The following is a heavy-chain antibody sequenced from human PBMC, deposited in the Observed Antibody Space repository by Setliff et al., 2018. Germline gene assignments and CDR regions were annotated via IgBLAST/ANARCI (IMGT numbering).Heavy chain of an antibody. V-gene: IGHV4-59*12. CDR2: KYYSGST. D-gene: IGHD5-12*01. Sequence: SETLSLTCTVSGSSFSSYSWSWIRQPPGKGLEWIGYKYYSGSTNSNPSLKSRVTISVDTSKNQFSLKLSSVTAADTAVYYCARSEGRRDGYNWWGQGTLVTVSS. CDR3: ARSEGRRDGYNW. J-gene: IGHJ4*02. CDR1: GSSFSSYS.